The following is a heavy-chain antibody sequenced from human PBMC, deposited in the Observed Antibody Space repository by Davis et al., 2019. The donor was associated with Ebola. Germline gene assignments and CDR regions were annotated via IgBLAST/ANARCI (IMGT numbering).Heavy chain of an antibody. CDR3: ATSYSSSLDAFDI. CDR1: GGSISSSSYY. V-gene: IGHV4-39*01. D-gene: IGHD6-13*01. CDR2: IYYSGST. Sequence: SETLSLTCTVSGGSISSSSYYWGWIRQPPGKGLEWMGSIYYSGSTYYNPSLKSRVTISVDTSKNQFSLKLSSVTAADTAVYYCATSYSSSLDAFDIWGQGTMVTVSS. J-gene: IGHJ3*02.